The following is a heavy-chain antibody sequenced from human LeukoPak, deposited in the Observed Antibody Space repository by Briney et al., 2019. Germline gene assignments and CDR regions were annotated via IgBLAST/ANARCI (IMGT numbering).Heavy chain of an antibody. J-gene: IGHJ2*01. CDR3: ARRTTCYYDSSGYSDWYFDL. Sequence: ASVKVSCKASGGTFTNYAITWERQAPGQGLEWMGRIIPILGIANYAQKFQGRVTITADKSTSTAYMELSSLRSEDTAVYYCARRTTCYYDSSGYSDWYFDLWGRGTLVTVSS. CDR2: IIPILGIA. CDR1: GGTFTNYA. V-gene: IGHV1-69*04. D-gene: IGHD3-22*01.